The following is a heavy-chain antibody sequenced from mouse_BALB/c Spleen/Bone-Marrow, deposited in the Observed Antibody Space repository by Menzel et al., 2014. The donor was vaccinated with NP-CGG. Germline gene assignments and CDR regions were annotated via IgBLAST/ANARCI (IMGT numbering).Heavy chain of an antibody. CDR2: INPDSSTI. J-gene: IGHJ4*01. CDR3: ARPDDGYYAMDY. CDR1: GFDFSRYW. Sequence: VQLQQSGGGLVQPGGSLKLSCAASGFDFSRYWMSWVRQAPGKGLEWIGEINPDSSTINYTPSLKDKFIISRDNAKNTRYLQMSKVRSEDTALYYCARPDDGYYAMDYWGQGTSVTVSS. D-gene: IGHD2-3*01. V-gene: IGHV4-1*02.